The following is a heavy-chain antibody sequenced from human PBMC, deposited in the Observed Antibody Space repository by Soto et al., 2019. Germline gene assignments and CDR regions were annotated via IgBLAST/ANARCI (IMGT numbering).Heavy chain of an antibody. CDR2: IIPIFGTA. Sequence: ASVKVSCKASGGTFSSYAISWVRQAPGQGLEWMGGIIPIFGTANYAQKFQGRVTITADESTSTAYMELSSLRSEDTAVYYCAGTTYYYDSSGYYYDLPILYYFDYWGQGTLVTVSS. CDR3: AGTTYYYDSSGYYYDLPILYYFDY. CDR1: GGTFSSYA. V-gene: IGHV1-69*13. J-gene: IGHJ4*02. D-gene: IGHD3-22*01.